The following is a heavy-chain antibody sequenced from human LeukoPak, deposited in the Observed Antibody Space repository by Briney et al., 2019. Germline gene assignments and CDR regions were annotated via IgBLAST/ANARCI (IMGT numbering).Heavy chain of an antibody. J-gene: IGHJ4*02. Sequence: SETLSLTCAVSGGSLSSGGYSWSWIRQPPGKGLEWIGYIYHSVSTYYNPSLKSRVTVSVDRSKNQFSLKLSSVTAADTTVYYCARAPSYCGGDCYLDYWGQGTLVTVSS. CDR1: GGSLSSGGYS. CDR2: IYHSVST. D-gene: IGHD2-21*02. CDR3: ARAPSYCGGDCYLDY. V-gene: IGHV4-30-2*01.